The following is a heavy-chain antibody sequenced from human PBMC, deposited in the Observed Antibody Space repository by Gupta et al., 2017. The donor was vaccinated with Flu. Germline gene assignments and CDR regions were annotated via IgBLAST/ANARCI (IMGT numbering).Heavy chain of an antibody. CDR1: GFSFTDAW. Sequence: EVQLVESGGGLVKSGESLRISCTASGFSFTDAWMSWVRLAPGKGLEWVGRIKSETDGGTTDYGAPVKGRFSISRDDSKSTLYLQMNSLKIEDTAVYFCTTDLSGGYSFDVWGQGTRVTVS. J-gene: IGHJ3*01. V-gene: IGHV3-15*01. CDR3: TTDLSGGYSFDV. D-gene: IGHD3-10*01. CDR2: IKSETDGGTT.